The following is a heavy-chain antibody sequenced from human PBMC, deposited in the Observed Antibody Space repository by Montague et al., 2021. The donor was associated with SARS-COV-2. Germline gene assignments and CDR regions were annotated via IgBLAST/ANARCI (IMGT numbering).Heavy chain of an antibody. V-gene: IGHV6-1*01. CDR2: TYYRSKWDS. CDR1: GDSVSSKSVA. D-gene: IGHD3-9*01. Sequence: CAISGDSVSSKSVAWNWLRQSPSRGLEWLGRTYYRSKWDSDYAESVKXXLVITPDTSKNQVSLQLNSVIPEDTAVYFCASSGITLTGLDAFDIWGQGIMVTVSS. CDR3: ASSGITLTGLDAFDI. J-gene: IGHJ3*02.